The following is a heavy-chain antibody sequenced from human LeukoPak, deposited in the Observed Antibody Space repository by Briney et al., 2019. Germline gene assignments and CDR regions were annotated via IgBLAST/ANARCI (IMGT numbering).Heavy chain of an antibody. CDR1: GFSLDTTRMC. Sequence: SGPALVKPTQTLTLTCTFSGFSLDTTRMCVSWIRQPPGEALEWLARIDWDDDKYYSTSLKTRLTISKDTSKNQVVLTMTNMDPVDTATYYCARARRIPGTTLLDYWGQGILVTVSS. V-gene: IGHV2-70*11. J-gene: IGHJ4*02. CDR3: ARARRIPGTTLLDY. D-gene: IGHD1-20*01. CDR2: IDWDDDK.